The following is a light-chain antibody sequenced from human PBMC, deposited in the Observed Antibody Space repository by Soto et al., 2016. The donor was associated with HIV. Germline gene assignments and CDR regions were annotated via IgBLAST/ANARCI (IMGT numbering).Light chain of an antibody. CDR3: QVWDSSSDHPV. J-gene: IGLJ3*02. Sequence: SYVLTQPPSVSVAPEKTARITCGGNNIGSKSVHWYQQKPGQAPVLVVYDDSHRPSGIPERFSGSNSGNTATLTITRVEAGDEADYYCQVWDSSSDHPVFGGGTKLTVL. CDR1: NIGSKS. CDR2: DDS. V-gene: IGLV3-21*03.